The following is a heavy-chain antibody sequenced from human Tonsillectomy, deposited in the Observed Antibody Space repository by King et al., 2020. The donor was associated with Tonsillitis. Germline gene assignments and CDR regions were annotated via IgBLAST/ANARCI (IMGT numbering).Heavy chain of an antibody. V-gene: IGHV4-39*01. CDR1: GGSISSSNYY. CDR2: IYYAGST. D-gene: IGHD3-22*01. J-gene: IGHJ4*02. CDR3: ARIRYDDRSCNAYYFDY. Sequence: QLQESGPGLVKPSETLSLTCSVSGGSISSSNYYWGWIRQPPGKGLEWIGYIYYAGSTYYNPSLKSRVTISVDTSKYQFFLKLSSVTAADTAVYYCARIRYDDRSCNAYYFDYWVQGTLVTVSS.